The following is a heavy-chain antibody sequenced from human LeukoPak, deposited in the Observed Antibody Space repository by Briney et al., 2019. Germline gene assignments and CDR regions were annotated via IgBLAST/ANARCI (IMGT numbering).Heavy chain of an antibody. CDR3: AREFAEASYYYYGMDV. CDR2: IIPIFGTA. CDR1: GDTFSSYA. D-gene: IGHD3-10*01. V-gene: IGHV1-69*13. Sequence: SVKVSCKASGDTFSSYAISWVRQAPGQGLEWMGGIIPIFGTANYAQKFQGRVTITADESTSTAYMELSSLRSEDTAVYYCAREFAEASYYYYGMDVWGQGTTVTVSS. J-gene: IGHJ6*02.